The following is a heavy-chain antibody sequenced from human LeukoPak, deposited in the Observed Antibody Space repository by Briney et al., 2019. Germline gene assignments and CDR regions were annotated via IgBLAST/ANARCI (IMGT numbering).Heavy chain of an antibody. CDR1: GFTFSYYA. D-gene: IGHD2-21*01. J-gene: IGHJ4*02. Sequence: GGSLRLSCAASGFTFSYYAMCWLRQAPGKGLEWVSTVAGSGVTTYYPNSVKGRFTVSRDNSKNMLYLQMNNLRVEDTAIYYCAKGFHSHYCGNFHHWGQGTLVTVSS. V-gene: IGHV3-23*01. CDR3: AKGFHSHYCGNFHH. CDR2: VAGSGVTT.